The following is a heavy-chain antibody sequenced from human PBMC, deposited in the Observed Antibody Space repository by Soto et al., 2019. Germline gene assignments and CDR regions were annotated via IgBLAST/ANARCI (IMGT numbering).Heavy chain of an antibody. CDR2: IKQDGSEK. J-gene: IGHJ3*02. D-gene: IGHD2-8*02. Sequence: EVQLVESGGGLVQPGGSLRLSCAASGFTFSSYWMSWVRQAPGKGLEWVANIKQDGSEKYYVDSVKGRFTISRDNAKNTVYLQMNSLTAGDTALYYCAKATATGGGAFDICGQGTMVTVSS. V-gene: IGHV3-7*03. CDR1: GFTFSSYW. CDR3: AKATATGGGAFDI.